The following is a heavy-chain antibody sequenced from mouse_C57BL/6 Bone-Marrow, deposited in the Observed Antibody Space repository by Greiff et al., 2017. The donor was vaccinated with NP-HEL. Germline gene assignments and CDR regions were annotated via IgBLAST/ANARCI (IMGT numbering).Heavy chain of an antibody. D-gene: IGHD3-1*01. J-gene: IGHJ3*01. CDR2: ISDGGSYT. Sequence: DVMLVESGGGLVKPGGSLKLSCAASGFTFSSYAMSWVRQTPDKRLEWVATISDGGSYTYYPDNVKGRFTISRDNAKNNLYLQMSHLKSEDTAMYYCARDREIPVRFAYWGQGTLVTVSA. CDR3: ARDREIPVRFAY. V-gene: IGHV5-4*01. CDR1: GFTFSSYA.